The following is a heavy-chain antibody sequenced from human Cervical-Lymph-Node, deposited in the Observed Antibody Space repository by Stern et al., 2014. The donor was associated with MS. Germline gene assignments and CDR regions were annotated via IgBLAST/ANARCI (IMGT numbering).Heavy chain of an antibody. CDR3: AKRYSSSWSLGY. J-gene: IGHJ4*02. CDR2: INGSGGRT. D-gene: IGHD6-13*01. CDR1: GFTFSNPA. Sequence: EVQLVGSGGGLLQPGGSLRLSCAASGFTFSNPAMSWVRQAPGRGLEWDSDINGSGGRTYYADSVKGRFTISRDNSKNTLFLQVNSLRAEDTAMYYCAKRYSSSWSLGYWGQGTLVTVSS. V-gene: IGHV3-23*04.